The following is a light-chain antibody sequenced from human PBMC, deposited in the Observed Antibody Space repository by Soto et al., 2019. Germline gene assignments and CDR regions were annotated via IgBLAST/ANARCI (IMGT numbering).Light chain of an antibody. CDR1: PSLLHITGETF. V-gene: IGKV2D-29*02. CDR2: EVS. CDR3: MQSTQLPPT. Sequence: VMTQTPLSLSVAPGQPASISCKSSPSLLHITGETFLFWYIKKPGQSPQLRIYEVSTRVSVVPDRFSASVSGTDVTLEISRVETDDVGIYYCMQSTQLPPTFGQGTRLEI. J-gene: IGKJ5*01.